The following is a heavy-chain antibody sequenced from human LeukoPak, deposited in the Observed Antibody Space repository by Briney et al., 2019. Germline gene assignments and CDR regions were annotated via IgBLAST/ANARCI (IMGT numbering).Heavy chain of an antibody. J-gene: IGHJ1*01. CDR1: GGSISTYS. CDR3: ANTTRVAPDGRAEYFQH. D-gene: IGHD5-24*01. CDR2: RYDGGRD. Sequence: TSETLSLTCTVSGGSISTYSWSWIRQPPGKGLEWIGCRYDGGRDLYNPSLKSRVTISVDASEKQVSLSLRSVTAADTAIYYCANTTRVAPDGRAEYFQHWGQGTLVTVSS. V-gene: IGHV4-59*03.